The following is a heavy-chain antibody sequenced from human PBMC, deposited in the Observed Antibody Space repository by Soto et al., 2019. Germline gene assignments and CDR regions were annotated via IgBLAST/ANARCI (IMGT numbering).Heavy chain of an antibody. D-gene: IGHD5-12*01. CDR3: ARLASEGYSGSNY. CDR1: GGSISSGGYY. J-gene: IGHJ4*02. CDR2: IYYSGST. Sequence: PSETLSLTCTVSGGSISSGGYYWSWIRQHPGKGLEWIGYIYYSGSTYYNPSLKSRVTISVDTSKNQFSLKLSSVTAADTAVYYCARLASEGYSGSNYWGQGTLVTVSS. V-gene: IGHV4-31*03.